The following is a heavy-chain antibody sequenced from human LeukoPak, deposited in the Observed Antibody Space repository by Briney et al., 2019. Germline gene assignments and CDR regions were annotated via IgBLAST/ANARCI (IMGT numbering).Heavy chain of an antibody. V-gene: IGHV1-3*01. CDR3: ARVRDGYNDAYDI. D-gene: IGHD5-24*01. Sequence: GASVKVSCKASGYTFTSYAMHWVRQAPGQRLEWMGWINAGNGNTKYSQNFQGRVTMTGDTSTSTVYLELSSLRSEDTAVYYCARVRDGYNDAYDIWGQGTMVTVTS. CDR2: INAGNGNT. CDR1: GYTFTSYA. J-gene: IGHJ3*02.